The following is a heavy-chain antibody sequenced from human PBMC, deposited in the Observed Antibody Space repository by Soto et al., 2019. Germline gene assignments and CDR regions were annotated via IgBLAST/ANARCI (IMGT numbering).Heavy chain of an antibody. Sequence: QVQLVQSGAEVKKPGSSVKVSCKASGGTFSSYTISWVRQAPGQGLEWMGRIIPILGIANYAQKFQGRVTITADKSTSTAYMELSSLRSEDTAVYYCARGCSGGSCYSPFDYWGQGTLDTVSS. D-gene: IGHD2-15*01. J-gene: IGHJ4*02. CDR3: ARGCSGGSCYSPFDY. V-gene: IGHV1-69*02. CDR1: GGTFSSYT. CDR2: IIPILGIA.